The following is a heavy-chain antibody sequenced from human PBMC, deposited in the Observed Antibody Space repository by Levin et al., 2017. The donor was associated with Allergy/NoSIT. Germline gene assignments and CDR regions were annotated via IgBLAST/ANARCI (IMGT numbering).Heavy chain of an antibody. CDR1: GFTFSSYW. J-gene: IGHJ4*02. V-gene: IGHV3-74*01. D-gene: IGHD6-13*01. CDR2: INSDGSST. CDR3: ARERVEYSSSWYVPY. Sequence: LSLTCAASGFTFSSYWMHWVRQAPGKGLVWVSRINSDGSSTSYADSVKGRFTISRDNAKNTLYLQMNSLRAEDTAVYYCARERVEYSSSWYVPYWGQGTLVTVSS.